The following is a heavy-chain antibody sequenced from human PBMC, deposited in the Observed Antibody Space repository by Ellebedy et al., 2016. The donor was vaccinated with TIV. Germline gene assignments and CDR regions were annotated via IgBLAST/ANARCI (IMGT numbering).Heavy chain of an antibody. CDR3: ARGVRYCSSTSCYTVYYYMDV. J-gene: IGHJ6*03. D-gene: IGHD2-2*02. V-gene: IGHV4-34*01. CDR2: INHSGST. CDR1: GGSFSGYY. Sequence: SETLSLXCAVYGGSFSGYYWSWIRQPPGKWLEWIGEINHSGSTNYNPSLKSRVTISVDTSKNQFSLKLSSVTAADTAVYYCARGVRYCSSTSCYTVYYYMDVWGKGTTVTVSS.